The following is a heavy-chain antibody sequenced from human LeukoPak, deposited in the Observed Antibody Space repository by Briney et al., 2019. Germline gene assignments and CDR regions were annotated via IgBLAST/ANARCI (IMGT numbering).Heavy chain of an antibody. CDR2: ISYSGTT. Sequence: SETLSLTCSVSGGSINNYYWSWIRQSPGKGLEWIGYISYSGTTNYNPSLKSRVTISVDTSKNRHSLKLTSVTAADTAVYYCARGSVAGTPEYWGQGTLVTVSS. CDR1: GGSINNYY. J-gene: IGHJ4*02. V-gene: IGHV4-59*01. CDR3: ARGSVAGTPEY. D-gene: IGHD6-19*01.